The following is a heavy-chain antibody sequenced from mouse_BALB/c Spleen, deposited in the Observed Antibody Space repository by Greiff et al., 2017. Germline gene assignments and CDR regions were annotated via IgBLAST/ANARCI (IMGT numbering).Heavy chain of an antibody. Sequence: VQLQQSGPELGKPGASVKISCKASGYSFTGYNMYWVKQSHRKSLEWIGYIDPYNGGTSYNQKSKGKATLTVDKSSSTAYMQLSSLTSEDSAVYYCARGAARAFAYWGQGTLVTVSA. J-gene: IGHJ3*01. CDR2: IDPYNGGT. V-gene: IGHV1S135*01. D-gene: IGHD3-1*01. CDR3: ARGAARAFAY. CDR1: GYSFTGYN.